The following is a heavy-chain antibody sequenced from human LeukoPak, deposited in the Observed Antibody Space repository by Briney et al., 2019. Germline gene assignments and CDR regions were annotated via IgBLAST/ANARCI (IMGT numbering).Heavy chain of an antibody. J-gene: IGHJ4*02. Sequence: ASVKVSCKASGYTFTGYYMHWVRQAPGQGLEWMGWINPNSGGTNYAQKLQGRVTMTTDTSTSTAYMELRSLRSDDTAVYYCARGGSSGYYTTNFDYWGQGTLVTVSS. V-gene: IGHV1-2*02. D-gene: IGHD3-22*01. CDR3: ARGGSSGYYTTNFDY. CDR1: GYTFTGYY. CDR2: INPNSGGT.